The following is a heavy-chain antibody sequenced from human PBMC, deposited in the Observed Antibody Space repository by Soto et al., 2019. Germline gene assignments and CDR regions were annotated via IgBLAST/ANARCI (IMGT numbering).Heavy chain of an antibody. D-gene: IGHD3-22*01. V-gene: IGHV4-4*07. CDR1: GGSISSYY. J-gene: IGHJ4*02. CDR2: IYTSGST. CDR3: ARESPLGYYDSSGYYEPFDY. Sequence: QVQLQESGPGLVKPSETLSLTCTVSGGSISSYYWSWIRQPAGKGLEWIGRIYTSGSTNYNPSLKSRVTMSVDTSKNQFSLKLSSVTAADTAVYYCARESPLGYYDSSGYYEPFDYWGQGTLVTVSS.